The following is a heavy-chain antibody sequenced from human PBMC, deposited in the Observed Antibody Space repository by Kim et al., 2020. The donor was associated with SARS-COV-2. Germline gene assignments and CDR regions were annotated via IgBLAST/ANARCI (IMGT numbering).Heavy chain of an antibody. D-gene: IGHD3-22*01. V-gene: IGHV3-7*03. CDR3: AGPPTYYYDSSGYYPFDY. J-gene: IGHJ4*02. CDR2: IKQDGSEK. CDR1: GFTFSSYW. Sequence: GGSLRLSCAASGFTFSSYWMSWVRQAPGKGLEWVANIKQDGSEKYYVDSVKGRFTISRDNAKNSLYLQMNSLRAEDTAVYYCAGPPTYYYDSSGYYPFDYWGQGTLVTVSS.